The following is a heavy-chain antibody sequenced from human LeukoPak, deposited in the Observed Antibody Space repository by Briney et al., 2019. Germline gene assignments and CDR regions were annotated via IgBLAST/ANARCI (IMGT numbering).Heavy chain of an antibody. Sequence: ASVKVSCKASGGTFTSYGITWVRQAPGQGLEWIGWISAYNANTDYAQNLQGRVTMTTDTSTSTAYMELRSLTSDDTAVYYCARDLGQQLPEGIDYWGQGTLVTVSS. CDR3: ARDLGQQLPEGIDY. D-gene: IGHD6-13*01. V-gene: IGHV1-18*01. J-gene: IGHJ4*02. CDR1: GGTFTSYG. CDR2: ISAYNANT.